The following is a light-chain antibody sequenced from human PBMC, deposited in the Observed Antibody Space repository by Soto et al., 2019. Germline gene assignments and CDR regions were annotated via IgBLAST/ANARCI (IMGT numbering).Light chain of an antibody. CDR3: CLYVGGRTYV. J-gene: IGLJ1*01. CDR2: EGI. Sequence: QSVLTQPASVSGSPGQSITISCTGSSNTIGGYNVVSWYQQHPGKAPKVIIYEGIKRPSGVSNRFSGAISGSTASLTISGLQTEDEADYYCCLYVGGRTYVFGTGTKVTVL. V-gene: IGLV2-23*01. CDR1: SNTIGGYNV.